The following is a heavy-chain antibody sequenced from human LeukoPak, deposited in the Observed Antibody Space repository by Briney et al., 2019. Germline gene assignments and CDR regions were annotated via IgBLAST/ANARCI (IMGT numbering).Heavy chain of an antibody. J-gene: IGHJ4*02. Sequence: KPSQTLSLTCAVSGGSISSGGYSWSWIRQPPGKGLEWIGYIYHSGSTYYNPSLKSRVTISVDKSKNQFSLKLSSVTAADTAVYYCARNMVGETTFDYWGQGTLVTVSS. CDR2: IYHSGST. CDR3: ARNMVGETTFDY. CDR1: GGSISSGGYS. D-gene: IGHD2/OR15-2a*01. V-gene: IGHV4-30-2*01.